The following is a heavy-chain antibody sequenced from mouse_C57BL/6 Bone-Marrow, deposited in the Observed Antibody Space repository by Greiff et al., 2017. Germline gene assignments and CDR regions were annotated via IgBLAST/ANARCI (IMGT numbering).Heavy chain of an antibody. CDR3: TRVPLDY. CDR2: IDPENGDT. CDR1: GFNIKDDY. J-gene: IGHJ2*01. V-gene: IGHV14-4*01. Sequence: VQLKESGAELVRPGASVKLSCTASGFNIKDDYMHWVKQRPEQGLEWIGCIDPENGDTEYASKFQGKATITADTSSNTAYLQLSSLTSEDTAVYCCTRVPLDYWGQGTTLTVSS.